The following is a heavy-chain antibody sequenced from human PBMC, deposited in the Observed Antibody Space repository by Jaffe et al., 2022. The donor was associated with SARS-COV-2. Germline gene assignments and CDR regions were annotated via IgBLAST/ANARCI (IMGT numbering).Heavy chain of an antibody. CDR2: FNTGNGHT. J-gene: IGHJ4*02. CDR3: GREGYAGASLDY. D-gene: IGHD3-16*01. Sequence: QVQLVQSGAEVKRPGASVKVSCKASGYTFTNYVIHWVRQAPGQRLEWMGWFNTGNGHTKYSQNFQGRVTMTGDTFASTAYMEMSSLRSEDTAVYYCGREGYAGASLDYWGQGVLVTVSS. V-gene: IGHV1-3*04. CDR1: GYTFTNYV.